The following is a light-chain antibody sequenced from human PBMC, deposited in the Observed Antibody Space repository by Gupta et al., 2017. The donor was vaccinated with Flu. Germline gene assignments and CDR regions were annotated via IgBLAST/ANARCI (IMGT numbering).Light chain of an antibody. CDR2: GAS. J-gene: IGKJ1*01. CDR1: QILSSSY. Sequence: EIVLTQSPGTLSLSPGETATLSCRTSQILSSSYLAWFQQKPGQAPRLLIYGASSRATGIPDRFFGSGSGTDFTLTITRLEPEDFAVYFCQHYGGSATFGQGTKLEIK. V-gene: IGKV3-20*01. CDR3: QHYGGSAT.